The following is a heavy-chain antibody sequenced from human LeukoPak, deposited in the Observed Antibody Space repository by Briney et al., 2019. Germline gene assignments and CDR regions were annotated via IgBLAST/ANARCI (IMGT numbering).Heavy chain of an antibody. CDR2: IKLDGSEK. D-gene: IGHD2-15*01. CDR3: ARDERTVAAMEY. J-gene: IGHJ4*02. Sequence: PGGSLRLSCAASGFTFSSYWMGWVRQAPGEGLEWVANIKLDGSEKYYVDSVKGRFTISRDNAKNSLYLQMNSLRAEDTAVYYCARDERTVAAMEYWGQGTLVTVSS. CDR1: GFTFSSYW. V-gene: IGHV3-7*01.